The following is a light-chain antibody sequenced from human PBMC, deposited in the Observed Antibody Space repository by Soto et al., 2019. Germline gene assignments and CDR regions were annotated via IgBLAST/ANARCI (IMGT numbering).Light chain of an antibody. CDR3: SSYTSFGTYV. V-gene: IGLV2-14*01. CDR2: EVS. Sequence: QSVLAQPASVSGSPGQSITISCTGTSSDVGGYNYVSWYQHHPGKAPKLMIYEVSYRPSGVSNRFSGSKSDNTASLTISGLQAEDEADYYCSSYTSFGTYVFGTGTKVTVL. CDR1: SSDVGGYNY. J-gene: IGLJ1*01.